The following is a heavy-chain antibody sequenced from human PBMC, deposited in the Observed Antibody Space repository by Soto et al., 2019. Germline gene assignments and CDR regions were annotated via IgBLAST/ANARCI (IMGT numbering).Heavy chain of an antibody. CDR3: ARDVDTAMPSYYYYGMDV. D-gene: IGHD5-18*01. Sequence: SVKVSCKASGGTFSSYAISWVRQAPGQGLEWMGGIIPIFGTANYAQKFQGRVTITADESTSTAYMELSSLKSEDAAVYYCARDVDTAMPSYYYYGMDVWGQGTTVTVSS. CDR1: GGTFSSYA. J-gene: IGHJ6*02. V-gene: IGHV1-69*13. CDR2: IIPIFGTA.